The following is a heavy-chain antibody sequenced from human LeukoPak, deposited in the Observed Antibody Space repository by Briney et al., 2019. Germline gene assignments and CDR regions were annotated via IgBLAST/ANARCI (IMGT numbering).Heavy chain of an antibody. Sequence: GGSLRLSCAASGFTFSSYSMNWVRQAPGKGLEWVSSISSSSSYIYYADSVKGRFTISRDNAKNSLYLQMNSLRAEDTAVYYCAKSGCSSTSCYKYMDVWAKGPRSPSP. CDR3: AKSGCSSTSCYKYMDV. D-gene: IGHD2-2*02. CDR2: ISSSSSYI. CDR1: GFTFSSYS. J-gene: IGHJ6*03. V-gene: IGHV3-21*01.